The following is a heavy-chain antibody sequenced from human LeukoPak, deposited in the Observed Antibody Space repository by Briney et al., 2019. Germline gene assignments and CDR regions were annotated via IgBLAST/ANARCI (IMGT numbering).Heavy chain of an antibody. V-gene: IGHV4-59*01. CDR1: GGSINSYY. J-gene: IGHJ4*02. D-gene: IGHD2-2*01. Sequence: SETLSLTCTVSGGSINSYYWSWIRQPPGKGLEWIGYIYYAGSTNYNPSLKSRITISVDTSKNQFSLKLTSITAADTAVYYCAREIVVVPAAYDYWGQGTLVTVSS. CDR2: IYYAGST. CDR3: AREIVVVPAAYDY.